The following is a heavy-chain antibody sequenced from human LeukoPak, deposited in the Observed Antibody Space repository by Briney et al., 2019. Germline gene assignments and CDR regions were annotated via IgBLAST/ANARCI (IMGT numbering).Heavy chain of an antibody. Sequence: PSETLSLSCAIYSGSFSGYYWGWIRQPAGKGLEWIGRIYISGSTNYNPSLKSRVTMSVDTSKNQFSLKLSSVTAADTAVYYCARDRGTWNDDGFDYWGQGTLVTVSS. J-gene: IGHJ4*02. D-gene: IGHD1-1*01. CDR1: SGSFSGYY. V-gene: IGHV4-4*07. CDR2: IYISGST. CDR3: ARDRGTWNDDGFDY.